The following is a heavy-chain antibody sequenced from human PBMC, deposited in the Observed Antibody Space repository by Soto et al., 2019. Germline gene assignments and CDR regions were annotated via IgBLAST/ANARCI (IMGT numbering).Heavy chain of an antibody. D-gene: IGHD5-18*01. Sequence: PGGSLRLSCAASGFTFSSYWMHWVRQAPGKGLVWVSRINSDGSTTTYADSVKGRFTISRHNSKNTLYLQMNSLRAEDTAVYYCARDLGYSYGYGYYGMDVWGQGTTVTVSS. CDR3: ARDLGYSYGYGYYGMDV. J-gene: IGHJ6*02. CDR2: INSDGSTT. V-gene: IGHV3-74*01. CDR1: GFTFSSYW.